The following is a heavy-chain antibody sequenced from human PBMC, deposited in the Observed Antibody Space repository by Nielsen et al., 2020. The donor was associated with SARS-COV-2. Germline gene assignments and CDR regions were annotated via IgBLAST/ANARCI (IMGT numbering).Heavy chain of an antibody. J-gene: IGHJ5*02. Sequence: GESLKISCAASGFTFRHYAMYWIRQAPGKGLEWVASISYHGEDKYYADAVKGRFTISRDNSKSRQYLQMNSLRPEDTAVYYCARDKWESLAIVPYNWFDLWGQGTLVTVSS. V-gene: IGHV3-30*04. CDR2: ISYHGEDK. CDR3: ARDKWESLAIVPYNWFDL. CDR1: GFTFRHYA. D-gene: IGHD5-12*01.